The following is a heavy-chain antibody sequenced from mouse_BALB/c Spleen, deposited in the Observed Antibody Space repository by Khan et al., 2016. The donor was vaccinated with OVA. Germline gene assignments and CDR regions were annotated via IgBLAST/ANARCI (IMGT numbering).Heavy chain of an antibody. V-gene: IGHV2-6-7*01. D-gene: IGHD2-10*01. J-gene: IGHJ4*01. CDR3: ARAYYGNYREAMDY. CDR1: GFSLTGYG. CDR2: IWGDGST. Sequence: VKLLESGPGLVAPSQSLSITCTVSGFSLTGYGVNWVRQPPGKGLEWLGMIWGDGSTDYNSALKSRLSISKDNSKGQVFLKMNSLQTDDTARYYCARAYYGNYREAMDYWGQGTSVTVSS.